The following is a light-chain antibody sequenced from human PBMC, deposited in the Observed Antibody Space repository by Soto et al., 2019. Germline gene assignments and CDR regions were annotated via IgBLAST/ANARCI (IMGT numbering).Light chain of an antibody. Sequence: EFVLTQDPDTGSFSSGERSTLSCRASQSVSSSYLAWYQQKPGQAPRLLIYGASSRATGIPDRFSGSGSGTDFTLTISSLEPEDFAVFYCQLSGCSPISFAQGALLEIK. J-gene: IGKJ5*01. CDR1: QSVSSSY. CDR2: GAS. V-gene: IGKV3-20*01. CDR3: QLSGCSPIS.